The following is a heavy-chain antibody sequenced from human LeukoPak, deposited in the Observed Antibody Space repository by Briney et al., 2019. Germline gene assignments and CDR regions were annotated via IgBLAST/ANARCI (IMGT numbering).Heavy chain of an antibody. CDR2: IYYSGST. CDR3: ARILWFGEDDWYFDL. D-gene: IGHD3-10*01. V-gene: IGHV4-39*07. Sequence: SETLSLTCTVSGGSISSSSYYWGWIRQPPGKGLEWIGNIYYSGSTYYNPSLESRVTMSLDTSKNQFSLKLSSVTAADTAVYYCARILWFGEDDWYFDLWGRGTLVTVSS. CDR1: GGSISSSSYY. J-gene: IGHJ2*01.